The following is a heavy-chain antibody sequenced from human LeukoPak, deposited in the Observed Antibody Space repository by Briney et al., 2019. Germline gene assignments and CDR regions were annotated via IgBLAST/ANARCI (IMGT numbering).Heavy chain of an antibody. Sequence: SETLSLTCAVYGGSFSGYYWSWIRQPPGKGLEWIGEINHSGSTNYNPSLKSRVTISVDTSKNQFSLKLSSVTAADTAVYYCARVGYSSTSDAFDIWGQGTMVTVSS. CDR2: INHSGST. D-gene: IGHD6-13*01. CDR3: ARVGYSSTSDAFDI. CDR1: GGSFSGYY. J-gene: IGHJ3*02. V-gene: IGHV4-34*01.